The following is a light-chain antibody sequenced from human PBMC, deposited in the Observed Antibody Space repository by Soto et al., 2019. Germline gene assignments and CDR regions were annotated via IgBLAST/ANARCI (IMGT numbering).Light chain of an antibody. CDR1: ESVSSN. J-gene: IGKJ1*01. CDR3: KQYKNWMT. CDR2: RAS. V-gene: IGKV3-15*01. Sequence: EIVMTQSPATLSVSPGERATLSCRASESVSSNLAWYQQKPCQPPSLLIHRASTRATGIPARFSGSGSGTEFTLTISSLQSEDSAVYYGKQYKNWMTFGHGTNVEIK.